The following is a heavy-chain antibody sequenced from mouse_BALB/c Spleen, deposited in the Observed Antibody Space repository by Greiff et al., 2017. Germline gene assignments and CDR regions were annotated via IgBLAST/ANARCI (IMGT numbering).Heavy chain of an antibody. CDR2: INSNGGST. Sequence: EVNVVESGGGLVQPGGSLKLSCAASGFTFSSYGMSWVRQTPDKRLELVATINSNGGSTYYPDSVKGRFTISRDNAKNTLYLQMSSLKSEDTAMYYCARNYGRDYAMDYWGQGTSVTVSS. CDR1: GFTFSSYG. CDR3: ARNYGRDYAMDY. V-gene: IGHV5-6-3*01. J-gene: IGHJ4*01. D-gene: IGHD1-1*01.